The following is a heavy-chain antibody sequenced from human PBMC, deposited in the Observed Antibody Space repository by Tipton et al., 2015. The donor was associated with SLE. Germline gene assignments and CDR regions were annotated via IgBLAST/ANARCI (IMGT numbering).Heavy chain of an antibody. CDR2: IYYSGST. CDR1: GGSISSSSYY. V-gene: IGHV4-39*07. Sequence: TLSLTCTVSGGSISSSSYYWGWIRQPPGKGLEWIGSIYYSGSTYYNPSLKSRVTISVDTAKNQFSLKLSSVTAADTAVYYCARESLEVRVWSDLWGRGSLVTVSS. D-gene: IGHD2-21*01. J-gene: IGHJ2*01. CDR3: ARESLEVRVWSDL.